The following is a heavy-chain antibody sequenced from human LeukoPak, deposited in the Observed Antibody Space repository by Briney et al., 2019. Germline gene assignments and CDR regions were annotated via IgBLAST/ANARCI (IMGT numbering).Heavy chain of an antibody. J-gene: IGHJ2*01. Sequence: GGSLRLSCAASGFTFSSYSMNWVRQAPGKGLEWVSSISSSSSYIYYADSVKGRFTISRDSAKNSLYLQMNSLRAEDTAVYYCARVYSGYDLRYFDLWGRGTLVTVSS. V-gene: IGHV3-21*01. CDR2: ISSSSSYI. D-gene: IGHD5-12*01. CDR1: GFTFSSYS. CDR3: ARVYSGYDLRYFDL.